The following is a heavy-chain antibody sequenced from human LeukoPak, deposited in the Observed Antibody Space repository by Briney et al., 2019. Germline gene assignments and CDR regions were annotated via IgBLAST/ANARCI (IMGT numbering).Heavy chain of an antibody. CDR3: ARDEIMVRGAHMDV. CDR1: GGTFSSYA. D-gene: IGHD3-10*01. V-gene: IGHV1-69*01. J-gene: IGHJ6*03. CDR2: IIPIFGTA. Sequence: SVKVSCKASGGTFSSYAISWVRPAPGQGLEWMGGIIPIFGTANYAQKFQGRVTITADESTSTAYMELSSLRSEDTAVYYCARDEIMVRGAHMDVWGKGTTVTVSS.